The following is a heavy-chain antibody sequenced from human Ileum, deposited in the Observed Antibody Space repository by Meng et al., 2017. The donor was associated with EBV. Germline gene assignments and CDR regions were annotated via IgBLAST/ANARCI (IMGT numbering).Heavy chain of an antibody. V-gene: IGHV2-5*02. CDR3: ARRSFAAGSPDY. J-gene: IGHJ4*02. CDR2: IYWDDDK. D-gene: IGHD3-10*01. Sequence: QITSKDSGPTLVKPTQTLTLTCTFSGFSLNTGGMAVSWIRQPPGKALEWLALIYWDDDKRYSPSLKTRLTITKDTSKNQVVLTMTNMDPVDTATYYCARRSFAAGSPDYWGQGTLVTVSS. CDR1: GFSLNTGGMA.